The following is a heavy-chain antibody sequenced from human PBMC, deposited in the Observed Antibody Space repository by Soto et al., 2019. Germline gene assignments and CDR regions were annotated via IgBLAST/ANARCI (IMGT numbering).Heavy chain of an antibody. J-gene: IGHJ6*02. CDR1: GGSISSGGYS. V-gene: IGHV4-30-2*01. Sequence: KPSETLSLTCAVSGGSISSGGYSWSWIRQPPGKGLEWIGYIYHSGSTYYNPSLKSRVTISVDRSKNQFSLKLSSVTAADTAVYYCARDQRGLIWFGEPPYYYGMDVWGQGTTVT. CDR2: IYHSGST. CDR3: ARDQRGLIWFGEPPYYYGMDV. D-gene: IGHD3-10*01.